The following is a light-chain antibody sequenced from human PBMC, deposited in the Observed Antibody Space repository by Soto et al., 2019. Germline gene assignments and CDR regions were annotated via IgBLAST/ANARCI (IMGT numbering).Light chain of an antibody. CDR3: SSYTTSSTLLYV. Sequence: QSALTQPTSVSGSAGQSITISCTGTSSDVGGYNSVSWYQQHPGKAPKLLIYEVSNRPSGVSNRFSGSKSGNTASLTISGLQAEDEADYYCSSYTTSSTLLYVFGTGTKLTVL. J-gene: IGLJ1*01. CDR2: EVS. V-gene: IGLV2-14*01. CDR1: SSDVGGYNS.